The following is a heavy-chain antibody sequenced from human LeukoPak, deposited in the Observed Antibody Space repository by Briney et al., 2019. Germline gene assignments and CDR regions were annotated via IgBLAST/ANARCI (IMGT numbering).Heavy chain of an antibody. D-gene: IGHD5-12*01. V-gene: IGHV3-23*01. CDR2: IRGGGAGT. CDR3: ARFSGYNSFDF. CDR1: GFTFSSYA. J-gene: IGHJ4*02. Sequence: GGSLRLSCAASGFTFSSYAMNWVRQAPGKGLEWVSFIRGGGAGTRYADPVKGRFTISRDNSKNTLYLQMNSLRAEDTAVYYCARFSGYNSFDFWGQGTLVTVSS.